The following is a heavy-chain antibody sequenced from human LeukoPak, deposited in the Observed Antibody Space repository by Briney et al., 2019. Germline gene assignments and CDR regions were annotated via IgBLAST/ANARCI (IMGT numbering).Heavy chain of an antibody. CDR1: GGSISNYY. CDR2: IYSSGNT. J-gene: IGHJ4*02. CDR3: ARHSYCGGDCYLDY. Sequence: PSETLSLTCTVSGGSISNYYWSLIRQPPRKGLEWIAYIYSSGNTNYNPSLKGRVIISVDTSKNQFSLKLNSVTAADTAVYYCARHSYCGGDCYLDYWGQGTLVTVSS. D-gene: IGHD2-21*02. V-gene: IGHV4-59*08.